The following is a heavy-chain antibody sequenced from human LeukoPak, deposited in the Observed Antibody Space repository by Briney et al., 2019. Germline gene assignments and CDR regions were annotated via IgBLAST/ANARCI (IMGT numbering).Heavy chain of an antibody. CDR2: IYYSGST. CDR3: ARWNYDSSGYREFDY. CDR1: GGSINSYY. V-gene: IGHV4-59*08. Sequence: KPSETLSLTCTVSGGSINSYYWNWLRQPPGKGLEWIGYIYYSGSTNYNPSLKSRVTISVDTSKNQFSLKVESVTAADTAVYYCARWNYDSSGYREFDYWGQGILVTVSS. J-gene: IGHJ4*02. D-gene: IGHD3-22*01.